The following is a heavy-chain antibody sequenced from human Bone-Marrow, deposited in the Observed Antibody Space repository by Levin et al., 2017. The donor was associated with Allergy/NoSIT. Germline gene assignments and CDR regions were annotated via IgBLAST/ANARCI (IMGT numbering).Heavy chain of an antibody. D-gene: IGHD3-3*01. CDR3: ARGPRRNVLRFLERLVIIGAVDY. V-gene: IGHV4-34*01. CDR1: GGSFSGYY. CDR2: INHSGST. Sequence: SQTLSLTCAVYGGSFSGYYWSWIRQPPGKGLEWIGEINHSGSTNYNPSLKSRVTISVDTSKNQFSLKLSSVTAADTAVYYCARGPRRNVLRFLERLVIIGAVDYWGQGTLVTVSS. J-gene: IGHJ4*02.